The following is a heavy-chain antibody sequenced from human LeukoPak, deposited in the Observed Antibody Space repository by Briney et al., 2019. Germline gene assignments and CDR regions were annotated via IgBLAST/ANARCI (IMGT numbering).Heavy chain of an antibody. J-gene: IGHJ5*02. CDR2: INPKSGGT. CDR1: GYTFTSYD. CDR3: ARDRVVVAASFRFDP. V-gene: IGHV1-2*02. Sequence: ASVKVSCKASGYTFTSYDISWMRQAPGQGLEWMGWINPKSGGTNYAQKFQGRVTMTRDTSISTAYMELSRLRSDDTAVYYCARDRVVVAASFRFDPWGQGTLVTVSS. D-gene: IGHD2-15*01.